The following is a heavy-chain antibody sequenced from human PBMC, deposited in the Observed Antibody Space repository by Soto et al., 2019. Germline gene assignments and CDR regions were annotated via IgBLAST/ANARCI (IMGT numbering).Heavy chain of an antibody. CDR3: AKDGITIVFWIERYFDY. Sequence: HPGGSLRLSCAASGFTFSSYAMSWVRQAPGKGLEWVSAISGSGGSTYYADSVKGRFTISRDNSKNTLYLQMNSLRAEDTAVYYCAKDGITIVFWIERYFDYWGQGTLVTVSS. CDR2: ISGSGGST. V-gene: IGHV3-23*01. J-gene: IGHJ4*02. CDR1: GFTFSSYA. D-gene: IGHD3-3*01.